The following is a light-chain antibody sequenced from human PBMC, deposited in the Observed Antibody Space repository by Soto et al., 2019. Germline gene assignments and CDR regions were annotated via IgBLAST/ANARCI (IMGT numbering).Light chain of an antibody. CDR2: EVR. CDR1: SRDVSGYNY. V-gene: IGLV2-14*01. Sequence: QSALTQPASVSGSPGQSITISCTGTSRDVSGYNYVSWHQHHPGKAPKLLISEVRNRPSGISNRFSGSKSGNTATLTISGLQADDEADYYCSSYAISSTPIYVFGTGTKVTVL. CDR3: SSYAISSTPIYV. J-gene: IGLJ1*01.